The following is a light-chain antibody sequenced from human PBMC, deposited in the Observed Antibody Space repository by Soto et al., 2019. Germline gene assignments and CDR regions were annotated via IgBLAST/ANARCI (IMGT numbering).Light chain of an antibody. V-gene: IGLV2-14*01. CDR3: SSYTSSSPPYF. Sequence: QSALTQPASVSGSPGQSITISCTGTSSDVGGYNYVSWYQQHPGKAPKLMIYDVSNRPSGVSNRFSGSKSGNTASLTISGLQAEDEADYYCSSYTSSSPPYFFGTGTKLTVL. CDR2: DVS. CDR1: SSDVGGYNY. J-gene: IGLJ1*01.